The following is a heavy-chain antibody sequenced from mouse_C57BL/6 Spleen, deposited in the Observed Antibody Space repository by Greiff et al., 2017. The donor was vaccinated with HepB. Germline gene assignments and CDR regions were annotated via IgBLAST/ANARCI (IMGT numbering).Heavy chain of an antibody. Sequence: VKLQQPGAELVKPGASVKLSCKASGYTFTSYWMHWVKQRPGRGLEWIGRIDPNSGGTKYNEKFKSKATLTVDKPSSTAYMQLSSLTSEDSAVYYCARGGDDGYYESYWYFDVWGTGTTVTVSS. CDR1: GYTFTSYW. CDR3: ARGGDDGYYESYWYFDV. V-gene: IGHV1-72*01. D-gene: IGHD2-3*01. J-gene: IGHJ1*03. CDR2: IDPNSGGT.